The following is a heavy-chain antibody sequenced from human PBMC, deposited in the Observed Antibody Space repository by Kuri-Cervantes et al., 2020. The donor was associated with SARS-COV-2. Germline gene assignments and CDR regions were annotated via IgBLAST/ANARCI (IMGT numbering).Heavy chain of an antibody. D-gene: IGHD7-27*01. CDR1: GFTVSSNY. Sequence: GESLKISCAASGFTVSSNYMSWVRQAPGKGLEWVANIKQDGSEKYYVDSVKGRFTISRDNAKNSLYLQMNSLRAEDTAVYYCARNQALGDSFDIWGQGTMVTVSS. CDR2: IKQDGSEK. V-gene: IGHV3-7*01. J-gene: IGHJ3*02. CDR3: ARNQALGDSFDI.